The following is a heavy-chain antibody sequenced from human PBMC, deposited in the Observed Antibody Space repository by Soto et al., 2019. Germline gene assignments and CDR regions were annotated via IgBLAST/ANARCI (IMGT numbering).Heavy chain of an antibody. J-gene: IGHJ6*02. CDR1: GFTFSSYA. Sequence: QVQLVESGGGVVQPGRSLRLSCAASGFTFSSYAMHWVRQAPGKGLEWVAVISYDGSNKYYADSVKGRFTISRDNSKNTLYLQMHSLRAEDTAVYYCARGGAVTTGDYGMDVWGQGTTFTVSS. CDR2: ISYDGSNK. D-gene: IGHD4-17*01. CDR3: ARGGAVTTGDYGMDV. V-gene: IGHV3-30-3*01.